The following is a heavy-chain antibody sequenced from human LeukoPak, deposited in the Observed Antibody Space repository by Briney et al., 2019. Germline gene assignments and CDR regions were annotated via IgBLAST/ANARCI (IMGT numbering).Heavy chain of an antibody. J-gene: IGHJ4*02. CDR1: GGSISIGDYY. CDR3: ASEPADYYDSSGRNC. Sequence: SQTLSLTCTVSGGSISIGDYYWSWIRQPPGKGLEWIGYIYYSGSTYYNPSLKSRVTISVDTSKNQFSLKLSSVTAADTAVYYCASEPADYYDSSGRNCWGQGTLVTVSS. CDR2: IYYSGST. V-gene: IGHV4-30-4*01. D-gene: IGHD3-22*01.